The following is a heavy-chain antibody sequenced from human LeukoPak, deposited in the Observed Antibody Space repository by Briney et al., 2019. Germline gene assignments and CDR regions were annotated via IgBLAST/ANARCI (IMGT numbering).Heavy chain of an antibody. J-gene: IGHJ4*02. Sequence: PGGSLRLSCAASGFTFSSYGMHWVRQAPGKGLEWVAFIRYDGSNKYYAGSVKGRFTISRDNSKNTLYLQMNSLRAEDTAVYYCAKDRFAMIVVVTLDYWGQGTLVTVSS. CDR3: AKDRFAMIVVVTLDY. CDR1: GFTFSSYG. CDR2: IRYDGSNK. D-gene: IGHD3-22*01. V-gene: IGHV3-30*02.